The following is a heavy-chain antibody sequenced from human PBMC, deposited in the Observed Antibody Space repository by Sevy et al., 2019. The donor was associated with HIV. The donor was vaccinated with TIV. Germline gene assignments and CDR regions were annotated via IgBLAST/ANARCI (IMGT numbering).Heavy chain of an antibody. D-gene: IGHD6-6*01. Sequence: GGSLRLSCAASGFTFDDYAMHWVRQAPGKGLEWVSGISWNSGSIGYADSVKGRFTISRDNAKNSLYLQMNSLGAEDTALYYCAKDSYSSSSGHWGQGTLVTVSS. CDR2: ISWNSGSI. J-gene: IGHJ4*02. CDR3: AKDSYSSSSGH. V-gene: IGHV3-9*01. CDR1: GFTFDDYA.